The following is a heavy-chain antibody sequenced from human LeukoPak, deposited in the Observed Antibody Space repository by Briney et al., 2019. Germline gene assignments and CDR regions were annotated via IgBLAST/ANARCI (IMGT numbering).Heavy chain of an antibody. Sequence: GASVKVSCKASGGTFSSYAISWVRQAPGQGLEWMGGIIPIFGTANYAQKFQGRVTITADESTSTAYMELSSLRSEDTAVYYCARDQYMSYYYYYMDVWGKGTTVTVSS. CDR2: IIPIFGTA. CDR1: GGTFSSYA. D-gene: IGHD1-1*01. J-gene: IGHJ6*03. V-gene: IGHV1-69*13. CDR3: ARDQYMSYYYYYMDV.